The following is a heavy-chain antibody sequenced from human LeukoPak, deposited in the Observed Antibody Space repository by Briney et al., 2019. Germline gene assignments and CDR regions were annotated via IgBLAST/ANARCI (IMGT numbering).Heavy chain of an antibody. CDR3: ATSPNWGVFDY. CDR2: ISSSSSYT. V-gene: IGHV3-11*06. CDR1: GFTFSDYY. J-gene: IGHJ4*02. Sequence: PGGSLRLSCAASGFTFSDYYMGWIRQAPGKGLEWVSYISSSSSYTNYADSVKGRFTISRDNAKNSLYLQMNSLRAEDTAVYYCATSPNWGVFDYWGQGTLVTVSS. D-gene: IGHD7-27*01.